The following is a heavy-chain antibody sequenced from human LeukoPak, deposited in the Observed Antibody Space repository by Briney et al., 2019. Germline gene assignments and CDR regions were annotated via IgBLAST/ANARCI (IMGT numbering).Heavy chain of an antibody. D-gene: IGHD1-26*01. CDR3: ARDGGSYGAFDI. V-gene: IGHV3-13*04. CDR1: GFTFSSYD. Sequence: GGSLRLSCAASGFTFSSYDMHWVRQATGKGLEWVSAIGTAGDTYYPGSVKGRLTISRENAKNSLYLQMNSLRAGDTAVYYCARDGGSYGAFDIWGQGTLVTVSS. J-gene: IGHJ4*02. CDR2: IGTAGDT.